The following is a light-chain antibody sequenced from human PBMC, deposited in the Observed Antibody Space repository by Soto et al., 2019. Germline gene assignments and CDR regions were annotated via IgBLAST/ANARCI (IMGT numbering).Light chain of an antibody. J-gene: IGLJ1*01. V-gene: IGLV2-8*01. Sequence: QSALTQPPSASGSPGQSVTISCTGASSDVGGYNYVSWYQQHPGKAPKPMIYEVSKRPSGVPDRFSGSKSGNTASLTVSGLQVEDEAEYSCSAYAGTNKRVFGTVTKVT. CDR1: SSDVGGYNY. CDR3: SAYAGTNKRV. CDR2: EVS.